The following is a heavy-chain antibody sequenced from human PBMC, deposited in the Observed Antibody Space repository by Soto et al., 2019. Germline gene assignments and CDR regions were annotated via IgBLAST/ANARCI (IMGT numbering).Heavy chain of an antibody. CDR1: GGTFSSYA. V-gene: IGHV1-69*13. CDR3: AREVSILRFLEWTKKGGGSWSFDY. J-gene: IGHJ4*02. D-gene: IGHD3-3*01. CDR2: IIPIFGTA. Sequence: SVKVSCKASGGTFSSYAISWVRQAPGQGLEWMGGIIPIFGTANYAQKFQGRVTITADASTSTAYMELSSLRSEDTAVYYCAREVSILRFLEWTKKGGGSWSFDYWGQGTLVTVSS.